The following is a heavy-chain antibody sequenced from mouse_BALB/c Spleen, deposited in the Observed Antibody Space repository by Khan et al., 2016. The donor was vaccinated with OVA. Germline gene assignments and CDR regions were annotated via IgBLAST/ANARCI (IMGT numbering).Heavy chain of an antibody. V-gene: IGHV1-7*01. CDR2: INPSSGYT. CDR3: ARDRIDY. CDR1: GYTFTSCW. Sequence: VQLKESGAELAKPGASVKMSCKASGYTFTSCWMHWVKQRPGQGLEWIGYINPSSGYTEYNQNFKDKATLTADKSSSTAYMQLSSLTSEDSAVYYCARDRIDYWGQGTTLTVSS. J-gene: IGHJ2*01.